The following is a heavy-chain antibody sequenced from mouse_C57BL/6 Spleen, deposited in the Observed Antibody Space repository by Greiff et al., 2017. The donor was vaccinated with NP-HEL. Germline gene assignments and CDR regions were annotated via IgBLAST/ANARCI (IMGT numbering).Heavy chain of an antibody. Sequence: VQLQQSGPELVKPGASVKIPCKASGYTFTDYNMDWVKQSHGKSLEWIGDINPNNGGTIYNQKFKGKATLTVDKSSSTAYMELRSLTSEDTAVYYCARRMITTGGYYFDYWGQGTTLTVSS. D-gene: IGHD2-4*01. CDR2: INPNNGGT. V-gene: IGHV1-18*01. J-gene: IGHJ2*01. CDR1: GYTFTDYN. CDR3: ARRMITTGGYYFDY.